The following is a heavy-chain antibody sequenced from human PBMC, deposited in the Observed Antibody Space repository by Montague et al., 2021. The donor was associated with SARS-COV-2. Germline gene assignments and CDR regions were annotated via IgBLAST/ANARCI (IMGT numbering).Heavy chain of an antibody. D-gene: IGHD3-16*01. CDR1: GTSITSYY. J-gene: IGHJ5*02. CDR3: AREVVGVKTNWLDT. V-gene: IGHV4-59*01. Sequence: SETLSLTCSVSGTSITSYYWNWIRQPPGKGLEWIGYISDSGSTNYSPSLEGRVTTSIDTSKNHFSLRLTSVTPADTAVYYCAREVVGVKTNWLDTWGQGTLVTVSS. CDR2: ISDSGST.